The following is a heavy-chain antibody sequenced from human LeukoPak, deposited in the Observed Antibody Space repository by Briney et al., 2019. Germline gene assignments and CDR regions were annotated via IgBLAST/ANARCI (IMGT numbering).Heavy chain of an antibody. J-gene: IGHJ4*02. CDR2: IIPIFGTA. Sequence: LVKVSCKASGGTFSSYAISWVRQAPGQGLEWMGGIIPIFGTANYAQKFQGRVTITADESTSTAYMELSSLRSEDTAVYYCARGTWIQQGGLNWGQGTLVTVSS. V-gene: IGHV1-69*01. CDR1: GGTFSSYA. D-gene: IGHD5-18*01. CDR3: ARGTWIQQGGLN.